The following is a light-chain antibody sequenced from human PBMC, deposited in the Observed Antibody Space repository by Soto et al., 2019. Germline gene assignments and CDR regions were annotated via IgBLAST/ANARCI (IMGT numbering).Light chain of an antibody. CDR1: QSFSDR. J-gene: IGKJ4*01. CDR3: QQYNNWLT. V-gene: IGKV3-15*01. Sequence: EVVVTQSPATLSVARGETATLSCRASQSFSDRLSWYQQKPGQAPSLLVYGASTRATGFPPRFRGSGSGTEFTLTISRLEFEDSGVYFCQQYNNWLTFGGGSKVDI. CDR2: GAS.